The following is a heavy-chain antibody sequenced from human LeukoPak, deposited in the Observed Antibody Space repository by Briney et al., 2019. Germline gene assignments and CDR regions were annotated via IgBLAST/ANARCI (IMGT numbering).Heavy chain of an antibody. V-gene: IGHV1-8*01. Sequence: ASVKVSCKASGCTFTSYDINWVRQATGQGLEWMGWMNPNSGNTGYAQKFQGRVAMTRNTSISTAYMELSSLRSEDTAVYYCARYTAAAGTFNWFDPWGQGTLVTVSS. D-gene: IGHD6-13*01. J-gene: IGHJ5*02. CDR3: ARYTAAAGTFNWFDP. CDR1: GCTFTSYD. CDR2: MNPNSGNT.